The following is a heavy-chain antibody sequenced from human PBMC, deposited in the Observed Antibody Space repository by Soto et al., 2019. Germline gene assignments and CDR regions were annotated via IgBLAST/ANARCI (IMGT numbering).Heavy chain of an antibody. D-gene: IGHD3-22*01. CDR3: ARDSRYYYDSSGYFQFDY. CDR1: GYSISSGYY. J-gene: IGHJ4*02. Sequence: SETLSLTCAVSGYSISSGYYWGWIRQPPGKGLEWIGSIYHSGSTYYNPSLKSRVTIAVDTSKNQFSLKLSSVTAADTAVYYCARDSRYYYDSSGYFQFDYWGQGTLVTVSS. V-gene: IGHV4-38-2*02. CDR2: IYHSGST.